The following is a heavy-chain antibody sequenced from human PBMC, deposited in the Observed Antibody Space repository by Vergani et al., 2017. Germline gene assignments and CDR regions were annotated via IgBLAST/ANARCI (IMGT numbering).Heavy chain of an antibody. CDR3: ARRHPEGATFYFDY. CDR1: GGTFSSYA. V-gene: IGHV1-69*01. D-gene: IGHD1-26*01. Sequence: QVQLVQSGAEVKKPGSSVKVSCKASGGTFSSYAISWVRQAPGQGLEWMGGIIPIFGTANYAQKFQGRVTITADESTSTAYMELSSLRSEDTAVYYCARRHPEGATFYFDYWGQGTLVTVSS. CDR2: IIPIFGTA. J-gene: IGHJ4*02.